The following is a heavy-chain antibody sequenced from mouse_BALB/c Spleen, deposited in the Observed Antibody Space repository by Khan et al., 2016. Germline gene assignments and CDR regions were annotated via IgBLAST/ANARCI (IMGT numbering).Heavy chain of an antibody. CDR2: IYWDDDK. J-gene: IGHJ4*01. D-gene: IGHD2-4*01. CDR1: GFSLSTSGLG. Sequence: QVTLKESGPGILQPSQTLSLTCSFSGFSLSTSGLGVSWMRQPSGKGLEWLAHIYWDDDKRYNPFLKSRLTSTKDTSSNQVYLKSTSVDTAETTTYYCARSYYDYVCAMDYWSQGTTVTVSS. CDR3: ARSYYDYVCAMDY. V-gene: IGHV8-12*01.